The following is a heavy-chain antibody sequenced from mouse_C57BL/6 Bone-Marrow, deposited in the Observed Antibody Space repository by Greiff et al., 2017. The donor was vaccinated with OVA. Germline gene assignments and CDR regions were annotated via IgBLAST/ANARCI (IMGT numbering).Heavy chain of an antibody. CDR2: IDPENGDT. Sequence: EVKLMESGAELVRPGASVKLSCTASGFNIKDDYMHWVKQRPEQGLEWIGWIDPENGDTEYASKFQGKATITADTSSNTAYLQLSSLTSEDTAVYYCTTWDYYGSSWFAYWGQGTLVTVSA. V-gene: IGHV14-4*01. CDR1: GFNIKDDY. D-gene: IGHD1-1*01. J-gene: IGHJ3*01. CDR3: TTWDYYGSSWFAY.